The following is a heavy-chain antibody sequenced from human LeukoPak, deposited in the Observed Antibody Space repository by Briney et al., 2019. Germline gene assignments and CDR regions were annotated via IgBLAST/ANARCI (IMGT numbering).Heavy chain of an antibody. D-gene: IGHD6-19*01. V-gene: IGHV4-59*01. Sequence: SETLSLTCTVSGGSISSYYWSWIRQPPGKGLEWIGYIYYSGSTNYNPSLKSRVTISVDTSKNQFSLKLSSVTAADTAVYYCASSRYSSGWFDYWGQGPLVTVSS. J-gene: IGHJ4*02. CDR2: IYYSGST. CDR1: GGSISSYY. CDR3: ASSRYSSGWFDY.